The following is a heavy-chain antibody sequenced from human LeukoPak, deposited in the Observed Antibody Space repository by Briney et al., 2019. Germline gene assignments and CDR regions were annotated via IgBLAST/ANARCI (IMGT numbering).Heavy chain of an antibody. CDR2: IIPIFGTA. J-gene: IGHJ4*02. Sequence: SVKVSCKASGGTFSSYAISWVRQAPGQGLEWMGGIIPIFGTANYAQKFQGRVTITADESTSTAYMELSSLRSEDTAVYYCARVSRRYCSRTSCPPPPFDYWGQGTLVTVSS. CDR1: GGTFSSYA. D-gene: IGHD2-2*01. V-gene: IGHV1-69*13. CDR3: ARVSRRYCSRTSCPPPPFDY.